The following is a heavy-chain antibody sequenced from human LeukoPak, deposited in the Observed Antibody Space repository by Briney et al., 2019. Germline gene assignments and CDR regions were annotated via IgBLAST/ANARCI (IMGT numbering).Heavy chain of an antibody. CDR1: GGSISGSY. J-gene: IGHJ4*02. CDR2: TYDSGSN. Sequence: SETLSLTCTVSGGSISGSYWSWIRQPPGQGLESIGYTYDSGSNNKNPSLRSRVTLSVDTSKNQFSLKLTSVTAADTAVYFCARQPHYGYNSRLEYWGQGILVTVSS. D-gene: IGHD5-24*01. CDR3: ARQPHYGYNSRLEY. V-gene: IGHV4-59*08.